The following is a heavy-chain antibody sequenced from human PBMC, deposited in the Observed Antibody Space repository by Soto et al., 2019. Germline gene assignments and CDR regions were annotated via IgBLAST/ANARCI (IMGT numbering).Heavy chain of an antibody. Sequence: ASVKVSCKASGYTFTSYYMHWVRQAPGQGLEWMGIINPSGGSTSYAQKFQGRVTMTRDTSTSTVYMELSSLRSEDTAVYYCARAYYDILTGPPRLDYYYGMDVWGQGTTVTVS. V-gene: IGHV1-46*01. J-gene: IGHJ6*02. D-gene: IGHD3-9*01. CDR2: INPSGGST. CDR3: ARAYYDILTGPPRLDYYYGMDV. CDR1: GYTFTSYY.